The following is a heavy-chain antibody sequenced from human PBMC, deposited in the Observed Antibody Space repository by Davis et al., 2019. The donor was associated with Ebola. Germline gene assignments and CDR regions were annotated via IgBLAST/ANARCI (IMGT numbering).Heavy chain of an antibody. CDR3: ARVTFVMYYYGMDV. V-gene: IGHV1-8*01. Sequence: AASVKVSCKASGYTFTSYEINWVRQATGQGLEWMGWMNLNSGNTSYTQKFQGRVTMTRNTSISTAYMELSSLRSEDTAVYYCARVTFVMYYYGMDVWGQGTTVTVSS. D-gene: IGHD2/OR15-2a*01. CDR1: GYTFTSYE. J-gene: IGHJ6*02. CDR2: MNLNSGNT.